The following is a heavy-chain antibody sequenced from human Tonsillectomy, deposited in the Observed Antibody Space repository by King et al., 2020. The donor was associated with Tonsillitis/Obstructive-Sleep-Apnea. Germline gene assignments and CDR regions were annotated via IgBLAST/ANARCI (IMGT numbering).Heavy chain of an antibody. CDR3: ARGTTYYDFWSGSVAFDI. J-gene: IGHJ3*02. Sequence: VQLQESGPGLVKSSETLSLTCTVSGGSISSYYWSWIRQPPGKGLEWIGYIYSSGSINYNPSLKSRVTLSVDTSKNQFSLKLSSVTAADTAVYDCARGTTYYDFWSGSVAFDIWGQGTMVTVSS. CDR1: GGSISSYY. CDR2: IYSSGSI. D-gene: IGHD3-3*01. V-gene: IGHV4-59*01.